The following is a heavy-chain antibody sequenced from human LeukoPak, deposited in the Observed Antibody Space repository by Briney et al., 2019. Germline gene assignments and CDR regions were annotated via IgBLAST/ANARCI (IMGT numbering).Heavy chain of an antibody. CDR1: GFTFSSNW. V-gene: IGHV3-74*01. J-gene: IGHJ4*02. CDR2: INSDGSSK. CDR3: ARSPLTVTTRLHFDY. Sequence: PGGSLRLSCATFGFTFSSNWMHWVRQTPGKGLVWFSVINSDGSSKSYADSVKGRFTISRDNAKDTLYLQMNSLRAEDTAVYYCARSPLTVTTRLHFDYWGQGTLVTVSS. D-gene: IGHD4-17*01.